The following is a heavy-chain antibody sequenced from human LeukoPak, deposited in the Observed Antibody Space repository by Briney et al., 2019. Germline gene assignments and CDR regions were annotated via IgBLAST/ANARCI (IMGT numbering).Heavy chain of an antibody. D-gene: IGHD4/OR15-4a*01. CDR1: GFTVSSNE. CDR2: ISGSGGST. Sequence: GGSLRLSCAASGFTVSSNEMSWVRQAPGKGLEWVSTISGSGGSTYYADSVKGRFTVSRDNSKNTLYMEMNSLRADDMAVYYCAKDPGTMVVVGWYFDLWGRGTLVTVSS. V-gene: IGHV3-23*01. CDR3: AKDPGTMVVVGWYFDL. J-gene: IGHJ2*01.